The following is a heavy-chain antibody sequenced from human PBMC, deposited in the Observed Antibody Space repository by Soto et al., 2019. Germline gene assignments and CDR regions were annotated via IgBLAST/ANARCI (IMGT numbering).Heavy chain of an antibody. J-gene: IGHJ4*02. CDR3: AGTNYAGGGYSSLDYRDY. Sequence: QVHLHESGPGLVKPSETLSLTCTVSGDSISSYHWSWIRQPPGKGLEWIGYIYSSGSTNYNPSLKDRVTISVATSNNQVSLKLSSVTAADTAVYYCAGTNYAGGGYSSLDYRDYWGQGTLVTVSS. V-gene: IGHV4-59*01. CDR2: IYSSGST. CDR1: GDSISSYH. D-gene: IGHD3-22*01.